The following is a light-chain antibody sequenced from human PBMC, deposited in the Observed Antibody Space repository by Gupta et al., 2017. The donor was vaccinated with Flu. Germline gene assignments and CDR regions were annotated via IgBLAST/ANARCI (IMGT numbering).Light chain of an antibody. V-gene: IGLV2-23*01. CDR2: EGI. J-gene: IGLJ3*02. Sequence: QSALTQPASVSGSPGQSITIPCTGTNADVGNYKFVSWYQQHPGKPPKLIIYEGIKRPSGISGRFSGSKSGDTPSLAISGLQADDEATYYCCSFAGDATWVFGGGTKLTVL. CDR3: CSFAGDATWV. CDR1: NADVGNYKF.